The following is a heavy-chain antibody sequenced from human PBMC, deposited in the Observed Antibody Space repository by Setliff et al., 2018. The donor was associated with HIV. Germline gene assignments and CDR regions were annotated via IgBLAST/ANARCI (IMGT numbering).Heavy chain of an antibody. CDR3: ARGLRSDNYYFHGMDV. V-gene: IGHV4-59*08. CDR2: ISYRGIT. D-gene: IGHD5-12*01. J-gene: IGHJ6*02. CDR1: GGSINDYY. Sequence: PSETLSLTCTVSGGSINDYYWTWIRQPPGKRLEWIGYISYRGITNYSPSLKSRVSMSVDTSKNQFSLRLSSVTATDTAIYFCARGLRSDNYYFHGMDVWGQGTTVTSP.